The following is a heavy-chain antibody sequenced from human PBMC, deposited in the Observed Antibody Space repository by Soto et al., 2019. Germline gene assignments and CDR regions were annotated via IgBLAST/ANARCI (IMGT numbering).Heavy chain of an antibody. CDR1: GVSISSGNW. V-gene: IGHV4-4*01. CDR3: ARLVYDTRLNYMYFGF. CDR2: IFHDGTA. Sequence: LSLTCAVSGVSISSGNWWTWVRQSPQRGLEYIGEIFHDGTANYYPSFERRVAISVDTSKNQFSLKLTSVTAADTAIYFCARLVYDTRLNYMYFGFWGQGTLVTVSS. J-gene: IGHJ4*02. D-gene: IGHD6-6*01.